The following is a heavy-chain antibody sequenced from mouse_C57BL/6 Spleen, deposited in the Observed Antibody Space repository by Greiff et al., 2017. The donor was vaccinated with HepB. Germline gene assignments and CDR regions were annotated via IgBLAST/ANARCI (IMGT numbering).Heavy chain of an antibody. V-gene: IGHV7-3*01. CDR1: GFTFTDYY. Sequence: EVQLQESGGGLVQPGGSLSLSCAASGFTFTDYYMSWVRQPPGKALEWLGFIRNKANGYTTEYSASVKGRFTISRDNSQSILYLQMNALRAEDSATYYCARYPWDGSSYVRYYFDYWGQGTTLTVSS. CDR2: IRNKANGYTT. CDR3: ARYPWDGSSYVRYYFDY. J-gene: IGHJ2*01. D-gene: IGHD1-1*01.